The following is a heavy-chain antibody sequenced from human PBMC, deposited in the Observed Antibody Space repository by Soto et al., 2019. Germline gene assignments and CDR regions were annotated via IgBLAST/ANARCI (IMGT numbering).Heavy chain of an antibody. Sequence: SETLSLTCTVSGGSISSGGYYCSWIRQHPGKGLEWIGYIYYSGSTYYNPSLKSRVTISVDTSKNQFSLKLSSVTAADTAVYYCARDEHYYYYGMDVWGQGTTVTV. CDR2: IYYSGST. V-gene: IGHV4-31*03. CDR1: GGSISSGGYY. J-gene: IGHJ6*02. CDR3: ARDEHYYYYGMDV.